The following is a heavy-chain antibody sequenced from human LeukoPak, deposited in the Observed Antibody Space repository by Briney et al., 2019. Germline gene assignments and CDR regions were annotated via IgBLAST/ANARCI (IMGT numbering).Heavy chain of an antibody. J-gene: IGHJ4*02. V-gene: IGHV5-51*01. CDR1: GSIFTSYW. CDR2: IYPGDFDT. Sequence: GASLQISCKGSGSIFTSYWIGWGRPLPGKGLEWMGIIYPGDFDTRYSPSFQGQVTISADKSISTAYLQWSSLKASDTAMYYCARQTIPDYYGSGSYYDGWGQGTLVTVSS. CDR3: ARQTIPDYYGSGSYYDG. D-gene: IGHD3-10*01.